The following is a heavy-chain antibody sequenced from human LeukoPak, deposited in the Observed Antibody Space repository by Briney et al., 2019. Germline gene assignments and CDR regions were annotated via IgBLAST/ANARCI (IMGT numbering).Heavy chain of an antibody. V-gene: IGHV5-51*01. Sequence: GESLKISWKASGYSLINHWIGWVRQMPGKGLDWMGIIYPGNADATYSPSFQGQVTISADKSTTTVYLQWSSLKASDTAMYYCARQGSYDNSGYSFDSWGQGTLVTVSS. D-gene: IGHD3-22*01. CDR3: ARQGSYDNSGYSFDS. CDR2: IYPGNADA. CDR1: GYSLINHW. J-gene: IGHJ4*02.